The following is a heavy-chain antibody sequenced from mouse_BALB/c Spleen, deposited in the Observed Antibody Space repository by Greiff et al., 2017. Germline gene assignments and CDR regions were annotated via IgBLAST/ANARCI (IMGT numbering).Heavy chain of an antibody. Sequence: EVQGVESGGGLVKPGGSLKLSCAASGFTFSSYTMSWVRQTPEKRLEWVATISSGGSYTYYPDSVKGRFTISRDNAKNTLYLQMSSLKSEDTAMYYCTRRYGNHDPFAYWGQGTLVTVSA. J-gene: IGHJ3*01. D-gene: IGHD2-1*01. CDR3: TRRYGNHDPFAY. CDR1: GFTFSSYT. V-gene: IGHV5-6-4*01. CDR2: ISSGGSYT.